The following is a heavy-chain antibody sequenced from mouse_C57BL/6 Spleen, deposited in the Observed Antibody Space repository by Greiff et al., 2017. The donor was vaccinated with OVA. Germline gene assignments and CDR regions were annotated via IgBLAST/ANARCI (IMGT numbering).Heavy chain of an antibody. D-gene: IGHD1-1*01. Sequence: QVQLQQPGAELVKPGASVKMSCKASGYTFTSYWITWVKQRPGQGLEWIGDIYPGSGSTTYNEKFKSKATLTVDTSSSTAYMQRSSRTSEDSAVYYCARFYGSPYFDYWGQGTTLTVSS. CDR1: GYTFTSYW. CDR3: ARFYGSPYFDY. V-gene: IGHV1-55*01. J-gene: IGHJ2*01. CDR2: IYPGSGST.